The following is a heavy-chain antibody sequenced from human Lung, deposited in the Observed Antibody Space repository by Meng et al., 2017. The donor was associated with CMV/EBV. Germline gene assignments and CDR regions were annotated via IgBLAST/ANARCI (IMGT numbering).Heavy chain of an antibody. Sequence: CQASCGTFSSYTISGVRQAPGQGLEWMGRIIPILGIANYAQKFQGRVTITADKSTSTAYMELSSLRSEDTAVYYCARDSRPFWFDSWGQGTLVTVSS. CDR2: IIPILGIA. CDR1: CGTFSSYT. J-gene: IGHJ5*01. CDR3: ARDSRPFWFDS. V-gene: IGHV1-69*04.